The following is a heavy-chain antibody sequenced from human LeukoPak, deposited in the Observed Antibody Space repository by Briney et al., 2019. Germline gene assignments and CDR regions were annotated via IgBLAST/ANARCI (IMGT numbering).Heavy chain of an antibody. CDR1: GYTFTGHY. Sequence: GASVKVSCKTSGYTFTGHYIHWVRQAPGQGLEWLGWLNPKSGGTVYAENFQGRVTMTRATSISTVYMELGRLTSDDTALYYCARETHEAGAPFDSWGQGALVTVSS. J-gene: IGHJ5*01. V-gene: IGHV1-2*02. CDR3: ARETHEAGAPFDS. CDR2: LNPKSGGT. D-gene: IGHD6-13*01.